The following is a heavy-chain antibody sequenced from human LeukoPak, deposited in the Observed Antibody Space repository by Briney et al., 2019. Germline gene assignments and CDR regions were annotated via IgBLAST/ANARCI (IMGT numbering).Heavy chain of an antibody. CDR2: ISGTGGTT. CDR3: EMGSFVYMDV. D-gene: IGHD3-16*01. J-gene: IGHJ6*03. CDR1: GFTFSTYA. V-gene: IGHV3-23*01. Sequence: PGGSLRLSCAASGFTFSTYALSWVRQAPGKGLEWVSGISGTGGTTYYADSVKGRIAISRDHSKNTLYLQMSSLRAEDTATYYCEMGSFVYMDVWGRGTTVTVAS.